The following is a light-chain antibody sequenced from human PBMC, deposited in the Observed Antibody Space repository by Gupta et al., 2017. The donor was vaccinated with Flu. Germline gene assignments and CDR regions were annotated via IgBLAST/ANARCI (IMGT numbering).Light chain of an antibody. CDR2: CAS. Sequence: GEGATLACRASQSVNTKLAWYQHKHGQAPRLLIYCASTRASGVPARFSGSGSGTEFTLTISSLQSEDFSVYHCQQYNNWPLTFGGGTKVEIK. V-gene: IGKV3-15*01. CDR1: QSVNTK. J-gene: IGKJ4*01. CDR3: QQYNNWPLT.